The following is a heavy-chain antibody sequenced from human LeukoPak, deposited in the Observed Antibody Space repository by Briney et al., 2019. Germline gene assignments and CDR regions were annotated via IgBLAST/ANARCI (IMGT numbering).Heavy chain of an antibody. J-gene: IGHJ6*02. V-gene: IGHV3-23*01. CDR2: ISGSGGST. Sequence: PGGSLRLSCAASGFTFSSYAMSWVRQAPGNGLEWVSAISGSGGSTYYADSVKGRFTISRDNSKNTLYLQMNSLRAEDTAVYYCASNPYFTYYDFWSGYLYGMDVWGQGTTVTVSS. D-gene: IGHD3-3*01. CDR1: GFTFSSYA. CDR3: ASNPYFTYYDFWSGYLYGMDV.